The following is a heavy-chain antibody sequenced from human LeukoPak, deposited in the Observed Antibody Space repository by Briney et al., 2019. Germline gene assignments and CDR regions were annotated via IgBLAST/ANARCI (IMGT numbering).Heavy chain of an antibody. Sequence: SETLSLTCTVSGGSISSYYWSWIRQPPGKGLEWIGYIYYSGSTNYNPSLKSRVTISVDTSKNQFSLKLSSVTAADTAVYYCVRAFYGSGRADFQHWGQGTLVTVSS. V-gene: IGHV4-59*01. CDR2: IYYSGST. CDR3: VRAFYGSGRADFQH. D-gene: IGHD3-10*01. J-gene: IGHJ1*01. CDR1: GGSISSYY.